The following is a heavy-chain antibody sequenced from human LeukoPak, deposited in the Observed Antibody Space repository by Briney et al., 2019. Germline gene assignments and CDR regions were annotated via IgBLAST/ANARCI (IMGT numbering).Heavy chain of an antibody. V-gene: IGHV3-21*01. CDR2: ISSSSSYI. CDR3: AREALGYSYASDAFDI. CDR1: GFTFSSYS. J-gene: IGHJ3*02. D-gene: IGHD5-18*01. Sequence: GGSLRLSCAASGFTFSSYSMNWVRQAPGKGLEWVSSISSSSSYIYYADSVKGRFTISRDNAKNSLYLQMNSLRAEDTAVYYCAREALGYSYASDAFDIWGQGTMVTVSS.